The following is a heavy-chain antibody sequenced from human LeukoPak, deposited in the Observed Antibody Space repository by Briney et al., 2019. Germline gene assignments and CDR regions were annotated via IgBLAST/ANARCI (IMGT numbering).Heavy chain of an antibody. CDR3: VREFGRFSGQWLADAFDI. V-gene: IGHV3-48*03. Sequence: PGGSLRLSCAASGFIFSNYEINWVRQAPGKGLEWVSYITSDGTNMFYADSVKGRFTISRDNAKNSLYLQMNSLRADDTAIYYCVREFGRFSGQWLADAFDIWGQGTMVTVSS. D-gene: IGHD6-19*01. CDR2: ITSDGTNM. J-gene: IGHJ3*02. CDR1: GFIFSNYE.